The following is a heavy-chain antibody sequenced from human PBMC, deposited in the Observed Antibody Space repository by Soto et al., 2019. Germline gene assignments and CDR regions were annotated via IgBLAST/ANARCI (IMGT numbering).Heavy chain of an antibody. D-gene: IGHD3-16*01. CDR3: ARGHVITFGGFNAFDI. CDR1: GFTVSSNY. CDR2: IYSGGST. Sequence: EVQLVESGGGLVQPGGSLRLSCAASGFTVSSNYMSWVRQAPGKGLEWVSVIYSGGSTYYADSVKGRFTISRDNSKNTLYLQMNSLRAEDTAVYYWARGHVITFGGFNAFDIWGQGTMVTVSS. V-gene: IGHV3-66*01. J-gene: IGHJ3*02.